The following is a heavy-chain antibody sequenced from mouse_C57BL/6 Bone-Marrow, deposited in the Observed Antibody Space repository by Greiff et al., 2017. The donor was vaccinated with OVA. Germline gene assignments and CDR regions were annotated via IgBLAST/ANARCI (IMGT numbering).Heavy chain of an antibody. J-gene: IGHJ2*01. CDR1: GYTFTDYY. D-gene: IGHD1-1*02. V-gene: IGHV1-26*01. CDR3: ARERVLSHCDY. Sequence: VQLQQSGPELVKPGASVKISCKASGYTFTDYYMNWVKQSHGKSLEWIGDINPNNGGTSYNQKFKGKATLTVDKSSSTAYMELRSLTSEDSAVYYCARERVLSHCDYWGQGTTLTVSA. CDR2: INPNNGGT.